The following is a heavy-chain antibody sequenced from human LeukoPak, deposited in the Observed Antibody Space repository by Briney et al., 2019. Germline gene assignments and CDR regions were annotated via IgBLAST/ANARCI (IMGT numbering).Heavy chain of an antibody. CDR3: ARDYSSSNPLPYN. Sequence: GGSLRLSCAAPGFTFSSYSMNWVRQAPGKGLEWVSSISSSSTYIYYADSVKGRFTISRDNAKNSLYLQMNSLRAEDTAVYYCARDYSSSNPLPYNWGQGTLVTVSS. V-gene: IGHV3-21*01. D-gene: IGHD6-6*01. J-gene: IGHJ4*02. CDR1: GFTFSSYS. CDR2: ISSSSTYI.